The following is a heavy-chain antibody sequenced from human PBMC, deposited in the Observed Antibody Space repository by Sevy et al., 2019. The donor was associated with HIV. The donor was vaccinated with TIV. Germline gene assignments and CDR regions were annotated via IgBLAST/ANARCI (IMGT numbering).Heavy chain of an antibody. J-gene: IGHJ5*02. D-gene: IGHD6-13*01. V-gene: IGHV3-73*01. CDR1: GFTFSGSA. CDR2: IRSKANSYAT. CDR3: TRLRFTAAAGTAWFDP. Sequence: QLGGSLRLSCAASGFTFSGSAMHWVRQASGKGLDWVGRIRSKANSYATAYAVSVKGRFTISRDDSKNTAYLQMNSLKIEDTAVYYCTRLRFTAAAGTAWFDPWGQGTLVTVSS.